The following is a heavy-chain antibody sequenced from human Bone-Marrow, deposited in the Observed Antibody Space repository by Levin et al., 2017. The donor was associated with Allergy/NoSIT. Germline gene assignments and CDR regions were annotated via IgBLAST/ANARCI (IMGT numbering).Heavy chain of an antibody. Sequence: SGGSLRLSCAASGFTFSSYAMHWVRQAPGKGLEWVAVISYDGSNKYYADSVKGRFTISRDNSKNTLYLQMNSLRAEDTAVYYCARDHSGSYYLGTELDYWGQGTLVTVSS. CDR3: ARDHSGSYYLGTELDY. CDR1: GFTFSSYA. J-gene: IGHJ4*02. CDR2: ISYDGSNK. V-gene: IGHV3-30-3*01. D-gene: IGHD1-26*01.